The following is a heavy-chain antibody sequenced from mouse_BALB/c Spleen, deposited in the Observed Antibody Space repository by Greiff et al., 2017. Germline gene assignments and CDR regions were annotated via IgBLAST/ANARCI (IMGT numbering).Heavy chain of an antibody. CDR3: ARGARAMDY. V-gene: IGHV1S30*01. D-gene: IGHD3-1*01. J-gene: IGHJ4*01. CDR2: ISCYNGAT. Sequence: EVQLQQSGPELVKTGASVKISCKASGYSFTGYYMHWVKQSHGKSLEWIGYISCYNGATSYNQKFKGKATMTVDKSSSTAYMELARLTSEDSAIYYCARGARAMDYWGQGTSVTVSS. CDR1: GYSFTGYY.